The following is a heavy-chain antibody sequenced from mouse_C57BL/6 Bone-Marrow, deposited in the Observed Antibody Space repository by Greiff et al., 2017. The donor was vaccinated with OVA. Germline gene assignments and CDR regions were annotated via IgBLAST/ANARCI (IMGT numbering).Heavy chain of an antibody. CDR2: IYPGSGST. J-gene: IGHJ3*01. Sequence: QVQLQQSGAELVKPGASVKMSCKASGYTFTSYWITWVKQRPGQGLEWIGDIYPGSGSTNYNEKFKSKATLTVDTSSSTAYMQLSSLTSEDSAVYYCARFGYGSSYVGFAYWGQGTLVTVSA. CDR3: ARFGYGSSYVGFAY. D-gene: IGHD1-1*01. V-gene: IGHV1-55*01. CDR1: GYTFTSYW.